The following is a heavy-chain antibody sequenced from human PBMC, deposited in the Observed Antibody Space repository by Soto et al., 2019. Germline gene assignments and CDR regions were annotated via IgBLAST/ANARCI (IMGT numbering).Heavy chain of an antibody. Sequence: GESLKISCKGSGYSFTSYWIGWMRQMPGKGLEWMGIIYPGDSHTRYSPSFQGQVTISADKSISTAYLQWSSLKASDTAMYYCARRITMVRGVTNDAFDIWGQGTMVTVSS. CDR2: IYPGDSHT. CDR1: GYSFTSYW. D-gene: IGHD3-10*01. J-gene: IGHJ3*02. CDR3: ARRITMVRGVTNDAFDI. V-gene: IGHV5-51*01.